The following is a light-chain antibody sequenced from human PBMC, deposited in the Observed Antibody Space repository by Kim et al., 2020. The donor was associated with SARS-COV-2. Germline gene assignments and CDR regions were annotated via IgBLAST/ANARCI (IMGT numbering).Light chain of an antibody. CDR2: GAS. V-gene: IGKV3-15*01. Sequence: PGERATLSCRASQSVSSNLAWYQQKPGQAPRLLIYGASTRATGIPARFSGSWSGTEFTLTISSLQSEDFAVYYCQQYNNWPRRTFGQGTKVEIK. J-gene: IGKJ1*01. CDR3: QQYNNWPRRT. CDR1: QSVSSN.